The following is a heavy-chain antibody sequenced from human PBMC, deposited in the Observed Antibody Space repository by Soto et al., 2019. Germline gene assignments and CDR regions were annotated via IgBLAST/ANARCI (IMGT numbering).Heavy chain of an antibody. J-gene: IGHJ6*02. CDR1: GFTFSNAW. D-gene: IGHD5-18*01. V-gene: IGHV3-15*01. CDR2: IKSKTDGGTT. Sequence: GESLKISCAASGFTFSNAWMSWVRQAPGKGLEWVGRIKSKTDGGTTDYAAPVKGRFTISRDDSKNTLYLQMNSLKTEDTAVYYCTTDPSSGYSYGLHYYYYYGMDVWGQGTTVTVSS. CDR3: TTDPSSGYSYGLHYYYYYGMDV.